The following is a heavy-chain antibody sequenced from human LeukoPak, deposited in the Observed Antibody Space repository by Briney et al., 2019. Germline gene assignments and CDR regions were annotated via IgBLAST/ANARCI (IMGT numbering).Heavy chain of an antibody. D-gene: IGHD3-10*01. V-gene: IGHV4-39*01. CDR2: IFYSGRT. J-gene: IGHJ4*02. Sequence: KPSETLSLTCTVSGHSIGGSVDYWVWIRQPPGKGLEWIGSIFYSGRTYYNPSLKSRVTISVDTSKNQFSLKLTSVTAADTALYYCARQAGSGGCLDYWGQGTLVTVSS. CDR1: GHSIGGSVDY. CDR3: ARQAGSGGCLDY.